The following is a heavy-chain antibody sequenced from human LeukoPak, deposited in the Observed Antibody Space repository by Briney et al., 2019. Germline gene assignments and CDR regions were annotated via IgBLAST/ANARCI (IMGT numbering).Heavy chain of an antibody. V-gene: IGHV3-23*01. Sequence: GGSLRLSCAVSGFAFGSEAMSWVRQSPARGLEWVASISPGGGTTYYADYVKGRFTISRDNSNNTLYVQMNSLRAEDTAVYYCARVGLDLRSSSVFDHWGQGTLVTVSS. CDR2: ISPGGGTT. J-gene: IGHJ4*02. CDR3: ARVGLDLRSSSVFDH. D-gene: IGHD3-3*01. CDR1: GFAFGSEA.